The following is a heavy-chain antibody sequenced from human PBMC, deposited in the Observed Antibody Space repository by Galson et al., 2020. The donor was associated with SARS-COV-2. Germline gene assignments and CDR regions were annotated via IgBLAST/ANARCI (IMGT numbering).Heavy chain of an antibody. CDR3: ADGSYNIR. J-gene: IGHJ4*02. Sequence: GASQKISCAASGFIFNNYGMHWVRQAPGKGLEWVAVISDDGSNKYYADSVKGRFTISRDNSKHTLYLRMNSLRPEDTAVYYCADGSYNIRWGQGTLVSVSS. D-gene: IGHD3-10*01. CDR1: GFIFNNYG. V-gene: IGHV3-30*03. CDR2: ISDDGSNK.